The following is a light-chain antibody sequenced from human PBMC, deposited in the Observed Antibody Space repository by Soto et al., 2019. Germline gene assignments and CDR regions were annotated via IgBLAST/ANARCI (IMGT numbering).Light chain of an antibody. CDR3: QQRGGWPPT. J-gene: IGKJ5*01. Sequence: DIVLTQSPATLSLSPGDRATLSCRASRDVSSYLAWYQQRPGQAPRLLIYVAFNRATGVPARFSGSGSGTDFTLTISSLEPEDFAVYFCQQRGGWPPTFGQGTRLEIK. V-gene: IGKV3-11*01. CDR1: RDVSSY. CDR2: VAF.